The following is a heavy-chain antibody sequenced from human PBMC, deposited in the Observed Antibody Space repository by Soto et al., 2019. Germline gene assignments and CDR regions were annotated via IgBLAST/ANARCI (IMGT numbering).Heavy chain of an antibody. CDR3: AKDPPKGPGDAFDF. J-gene: IGHJ3*01. V-gene: IGHV3-23*01. CDR1: GFTLRTYA. CDR2: ISSSGGTT. Sequence: EVQLLESGGGLVQPGGSLRLSCAASGFTLRTYAMIWVRQTPGKGLEWVSTISSSGGTTYYADSVKGRFTISRDNSKNTLDLQMDSLRAEDTAVYFCAKDPPKGPGDAFDFWGQGTMVTVS.